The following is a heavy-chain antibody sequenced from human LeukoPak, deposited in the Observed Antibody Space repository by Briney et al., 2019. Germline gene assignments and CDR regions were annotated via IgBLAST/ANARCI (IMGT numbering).Heavy chain of an antibody. CDR3: VRGPFSVRAGTGGGFDP. J-gene: IGHJ5*02. Sequence: PGGSLRLSCAASGFTFSDYYVSWIRQAPGKGLEWVSYISSSGSTIYYADSVKGRFTISRDNAKNSLYLQMNSLRAEDTAVYYCVRGPFSVRAGTGGGFDPWGQGTLVTVSS. D-gene: IGHD6-13*01. CDR2: ISSSGSTI. V-gene: IGHV3-11*01. CDR1: GFTFSDYY.